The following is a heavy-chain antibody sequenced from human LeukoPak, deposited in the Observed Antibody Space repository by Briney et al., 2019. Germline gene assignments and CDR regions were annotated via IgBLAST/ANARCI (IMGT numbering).Heavy chain of an antibody. D-gene: IGHD3-22*01. V-gene: IGHV3-74*01. CDR3: ARDLELVYYDSSGYDY. CDR2: IGSDGSRT. Sequence: GGSLRLSCPSSGFTFISYWMHWLRQAPGEELAWVCRIGSDGSRTSYADSVKGRFTISRDNAKNTLYLQMNSLRVEDTAVYYCARDLELVYYDSSGYDYWGQGTLVTVSS. CDR1: GFTFISYW. J-gene: IGHJ4*02.